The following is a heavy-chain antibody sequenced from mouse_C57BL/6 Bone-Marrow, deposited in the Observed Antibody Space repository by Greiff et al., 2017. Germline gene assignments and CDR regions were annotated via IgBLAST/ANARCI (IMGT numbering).Heavy chain of an antibody. V-gene: IGHV1-82*01. CDR2: IYPGDGDT. J-gene: IGHJ4*01. D-gene: IGHD2-2*01. Sequence: QVQLKESGPELVKPGASVKISCKASGYAFSSSWMNRVKQRPGKGLEWIGRIYPGDGDTNYNGKFKGKATLTADKSSSTAYMQLSSLTSEDSAVYFCASGNYGYADYWGQGTSVTVSS. CDR1: GYAFSSSW. CDR3: ASGNYGYADY.